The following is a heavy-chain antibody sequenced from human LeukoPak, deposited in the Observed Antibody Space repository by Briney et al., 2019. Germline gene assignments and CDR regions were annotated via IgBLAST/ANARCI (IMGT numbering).Heavy chain of an antibody. D-gene: IGHD3-9*01. Sequence: SETLSLTCTVSGCSISSSSYDWGWIRQPPWKGLEWIGSMYYSGSTYYNPSLKSRVHISVDTSKNQFSLKLSSVTAEDKAVYYCARGLFSLRRNWFDPWGQGTLVTVSS. J-gene: IGHJ5*02. CDR3: ARGLFSLRRNWFDP. CDR2: MYYSGST. CDR1: GCSISSSSYD. V-gene: IGHV4-39*07.